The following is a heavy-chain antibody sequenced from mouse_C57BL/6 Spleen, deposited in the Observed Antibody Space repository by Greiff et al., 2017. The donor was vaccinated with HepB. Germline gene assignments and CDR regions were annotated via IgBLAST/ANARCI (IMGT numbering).Heavy chain of an antibody. Sequence: VKLQESGTELVKPGASVKLSCKASGYTFTSYWMHWVKQRPGQGLEWIGNINPSNGGTNYNEKFKSKATLTVDKSSSTAYMQLCSLTSEDSAVYYCARSQIYYDYDGFAYWGPGTLVTVSA. CDR1: GYTFTSYW. CDR2: INPSNGGT. V-gene: IGHV1-53*01. J-gene: IGHJ3*01. D-gene: IGHD2-4*01. CDR3: ARSQIYYDYDGFAY.